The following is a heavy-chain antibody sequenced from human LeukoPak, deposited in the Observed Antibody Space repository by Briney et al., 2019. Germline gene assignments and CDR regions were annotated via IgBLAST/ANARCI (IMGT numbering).Heavy chain of an antibody. CDR3: ARDQKQLVPTLTYVFDP. V-gene: IGHV3-30*16. D-gene: IGHD6-13*01. Sequence: GRSLRLSCAASGVTFCSYAMHWVRRAPGKGRGWVAVLSYDGSNKYYADSVKCRFTISRDNSKNTLYLQMNSLRAEDTAVYYCARDQKQLVPTLTYVFDPWGQGTLVTVSS. CDR2: LSYDGSNK. J-gene: IGHJ5*02. CDR1: GVTFCSYA.